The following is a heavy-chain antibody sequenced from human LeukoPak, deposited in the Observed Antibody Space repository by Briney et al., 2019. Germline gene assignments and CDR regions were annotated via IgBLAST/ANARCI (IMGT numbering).Heavy chain of an antibody. CDR2: IYHSGST. CDR3: ARCDFWSGLYFDY. D-gene: IGHD3-3*01. V-gene: IGHV4-38-2*02. J-gene: IGHJ4*02. Sequence: SETLSLTCTVSGYSISSGYYWGWIRQPPGKGLEWIGSIYHSGSTYYNPSLKGRVTISVDTSKNQFSLKLSSVTAADTALYYCARCDFWSGLYFDYWGQGTLVTVSS. CDR1: GYSISSGYY.